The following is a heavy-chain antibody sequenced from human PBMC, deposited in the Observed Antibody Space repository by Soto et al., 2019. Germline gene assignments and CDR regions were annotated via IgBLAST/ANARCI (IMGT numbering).Heavy chain of an antibody. V-gene: IGHV4-39*01. D-gene: IGHD2-15*01. CDR2: IYYSGST. Sequence: QLLESGPGLVKPSETLSLTCTVSGGSISSSSYYWGWIRQPPGKGLEWIGSIYYSGSTYYNPSLKSRVTISVDTSKNQFSLKLSSVTAADTAVYYCARLRPTPYYYYGMDVWGQGTTVTVSS. J-gene: IGHJ6*02. CDR1: GGSISSSSYY. CDR3: ARLRPTPYYYYGMDV.